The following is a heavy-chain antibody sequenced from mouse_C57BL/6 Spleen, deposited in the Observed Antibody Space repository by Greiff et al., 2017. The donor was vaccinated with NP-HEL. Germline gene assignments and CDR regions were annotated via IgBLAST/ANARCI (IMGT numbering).Heavy chain of an antibody. D-gene: IGHD2-3*01. CDR2: IYPGDGDP. J-gene: IGHJ1*03. V-gene: IGHV1-82*01. CDR1: GYAFSSSW. Sequence: QVQLQQSGPELVKPGASVKISCKASGYAFSSSWMNWVKQRPGKGLEWIGRIYPGDGDPNYNGKFKGKATLTADKSSSTAYMQLSSLTSEDSAVYFCARWLLSYWYFDVWGTGTTVTVSS. CDR3: ARWLLSYWYFDV.